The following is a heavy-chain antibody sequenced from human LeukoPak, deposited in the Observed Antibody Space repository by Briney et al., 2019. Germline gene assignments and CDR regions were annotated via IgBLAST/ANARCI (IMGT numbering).Heavy chain of an antibody. J-gene: IGHJ4*02. V-gene: IGHV3-23*01. CDR1: GFTFSSFE. Sequence: GGSLRLSCAASGFTFSSFEMSWVRQAPGKGLEWVSAISGSGGSAYYADSVKGRFTISRDNSRNSLSLPMNSLRAEDTALYYCAKTGYSSGWYRIWDYWGQGTLVTVSS. CDR3: AKTGYSSGWYRIWDY. D-gene: IGHD6-19*01. CDR2: ISGSGGSA.